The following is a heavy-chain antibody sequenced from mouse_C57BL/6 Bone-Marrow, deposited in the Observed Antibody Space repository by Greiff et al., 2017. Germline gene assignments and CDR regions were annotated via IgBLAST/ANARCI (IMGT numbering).Heavy chain of an antibody. J-gene: IGHJ1*03. CDR2: IYPRSGNT. Sequence: VQGVESGAELARPGASVKLSCKASGYTFTSYGISWVKQRTGQGLEWIGEIYPRSGNTYYNEKFKGKATLTADKSSSTAYMELRSLTSEDSAVYFCAREGITRRYFDVWGTGTTVTVSS. V-gene: IGHV1-81*01. CDR1: GYTFTSYG. CDR3: AREGITRRYFDV. D-gene: IGHD1-1*01.